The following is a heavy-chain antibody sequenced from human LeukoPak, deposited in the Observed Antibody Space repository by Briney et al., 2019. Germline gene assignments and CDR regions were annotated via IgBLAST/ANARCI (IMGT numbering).Heavy chain of an antibody. CDR2: IKSKTDGGTT. CDR3: AKDDAWGRYKD. J-gene: IGHJ1*01. D-gene: IGHD3-16*01. Sequence: GGSLRLSCAVSEFTFKNAWMTWVRQAPGKGLEWVGRIKSKTDGGTTEYAAPVKGRFTISRDDSKNTLYLQMNSLRGEDTAVYYCAKDDAWGRYKDWGQGTLVTVSS. V-gene: IGHV3-15*01. CDR1: EFTFKNAW.